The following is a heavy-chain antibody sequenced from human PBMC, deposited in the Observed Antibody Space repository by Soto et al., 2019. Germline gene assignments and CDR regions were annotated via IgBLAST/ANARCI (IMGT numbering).Heavy chain of an antibody. CDR2: ISGSGGST. V-gene: IGHV3-23*01. Sequence: PGGSLRLSCAASGFTFSSYAMSWVRQAPGKGLEWVSAISGSGGSTYYADSVKGRFTISRDNSNNTLYLQMNSLRAEDTAVDYCANPPPGWLEMGAGTGDAFDIWGQGTMVTVSS. CDR1: GFTFSSYA. D-gene: IGHD3-22*01. J-gene: IGHJ3*02. CDR3: ANPPPGWLEMGAGTGDAFDI.